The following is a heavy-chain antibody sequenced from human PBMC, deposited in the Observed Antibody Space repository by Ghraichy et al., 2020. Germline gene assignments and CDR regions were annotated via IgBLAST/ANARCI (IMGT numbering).Heavy chain of an antibody. CDR1: GFTFSSYS. D-gene: IGHD1-26*01. CDR2: ISSSSSYI. J-gene: IGHJ4*02. CDR3: ARVSGSYYRIPFDY. V-gene: IGHV3-21*01. Sequence: LSLTCAASGFTFSSYSMNWVRQAPGKGLEWVSSISSSSSYIYYADSVKGRFTISRDNAKNSLYLQMNSLRAEDTAVYYCARVSGSYYRIPFDYWGQGTLVTVSS.